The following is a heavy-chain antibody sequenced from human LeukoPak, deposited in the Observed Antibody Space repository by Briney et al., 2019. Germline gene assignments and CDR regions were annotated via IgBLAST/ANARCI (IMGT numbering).Heavy chain of an antibody. CDR3: ARDGSTSLKSANWFDP. D-gene: IGHD2-2*01. CDR1: GGSISSYY. CDR2: IYTSGST. Sequence: SETLSLTCTVSGGSISSYYWSWIRQPAGKGLEWIGRIYTSGSTNYNPSLKSRVTMSVDTSKNQFSLKLSSVTAADTAVYYCARDGSTSLKSANWFDPWGQGTLVTVSS. J-gene: IGHJ5*02. V-gene: IGHV4-4*07.